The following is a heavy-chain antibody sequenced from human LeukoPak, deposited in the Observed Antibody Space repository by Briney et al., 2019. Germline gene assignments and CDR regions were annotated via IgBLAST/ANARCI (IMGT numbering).Heavy chain of an antibody. CDR2: MHPNSGDT. J-gene: IGHJ3*02. CDR1: GYTFTSYD. Sequence: ASVKVSCKASGYTFTSYDINWVRQATGQGLEYMGWMHPNSGDTGYAQKFQGRVTMTRNTSTSTAYMELRSLRSEDTAVYYCARVKEDAFDIWGQGTMVTVSS. CDR3: ARVKEDAFDI. V-gene: IGHV1-8*01.